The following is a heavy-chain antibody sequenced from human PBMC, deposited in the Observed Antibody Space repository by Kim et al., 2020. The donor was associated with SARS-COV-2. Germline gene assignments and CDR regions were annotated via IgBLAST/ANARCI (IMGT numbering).Heavy chain of an antibody. D-gene: IGHD6-13*01. V-gene: IGHV1-2*02. Sequence: ASVKVSCKASGYTFTGYYMHWVRQAPGQGLEWMGWINPNSGGTNYAQKFQGRVTMTRDTSISTAYMELSRLRSDDTAVYYCARVQGIAAALCCWGQGTLVTVSS. CDR1: GYTFTGYY. J-gene: IGHJ4*02. CDR2: INPNSGGT. CDR3: ARVQGIAAALCC.